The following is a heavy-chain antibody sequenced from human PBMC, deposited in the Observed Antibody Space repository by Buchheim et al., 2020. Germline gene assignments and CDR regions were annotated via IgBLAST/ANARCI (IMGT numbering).Heavy chain of an antibody. Sequence: QVQLQQWGAGLLKPSETLSLTCAVYGGSFSGYYWSWIRQPPGKGLEWIGEINHSGSTNSNPSLKSRVTISVDTSKNQFSLKLSSVTAADTAVYYCARDPIFGVVSFGYWGQGTL. J-gene: IGHJ4*02. CDR2: INHSGST. D-gene: IGHD3-3*01. CDR1: GGSFSGYY. CDR3: ARDPIFGVVSFGY. V-gene: IGHV4-34*01.